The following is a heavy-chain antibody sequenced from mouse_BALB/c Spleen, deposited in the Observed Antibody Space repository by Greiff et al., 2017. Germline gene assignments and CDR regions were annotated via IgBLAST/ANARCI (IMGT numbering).Heavy chain of an antibody. J-gene: IGHJ3*01. V-gene: IGHV5-6-5*01. Sequence: EVQLVESGGGLVKPGGSLKLSCAASGFTFSSYAMSWVRQTPEKGLEWVASISSGGSTYYPDSVKGRFTISRDNARNILYLQLSSLWSEDTAMYYCARVYYYGSPSWFAYWGQGTLVTVSA. D-gene: IGHD1-1*01. CDR2: ISSGGST. CDR3: ARVYYYGSPSWFAY. CDR1: GFTFSSYA.